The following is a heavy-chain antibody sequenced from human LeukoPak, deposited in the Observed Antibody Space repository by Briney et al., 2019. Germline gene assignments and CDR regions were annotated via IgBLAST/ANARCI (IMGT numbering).Heavy chain of an antibody. CDR1: GFTFSSYG. J-gene: IGHJ4*02. Sequence: GGSLRLSCAASGFTFSSYGMRWVRQAPGKGLEWVAVIWYDGSNKYYADSVKGRFTISRDNSKNTLYLQMNSLRAEDTAVYYCATHSRSGGYFDYWGQGTLVTVSS. D-gene: IGHD1-26*01. CDR3: ATHSRSGGYFDY. CDR2: IWYDGSNK. V-gene: IGHV3-33*01.